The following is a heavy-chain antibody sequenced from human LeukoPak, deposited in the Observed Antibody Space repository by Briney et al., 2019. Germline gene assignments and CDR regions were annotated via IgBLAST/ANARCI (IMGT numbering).Heavy chain of an antibody. CDR3: ARQGVAGLYYFDY. V-gene: IGHV4-30-4*01. CDR2: IYYSGST. J-gene: IGHJ4*02. D-gene: IGHD6-19*01. Sequence: SETLSLTCTVSGGSISSGDYYWSWIRQPPGKGLEWIGYIYYSGSTYYNPSLKSRVTISVDTSKNQFSLKLSSVTAADTAVYYCARQGVAGLYYFDYWGQGTLVTVSS. CDR1: GGSISSGDYY.